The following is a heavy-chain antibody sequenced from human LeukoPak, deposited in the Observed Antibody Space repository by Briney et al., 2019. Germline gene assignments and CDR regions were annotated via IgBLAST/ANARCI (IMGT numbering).Heavy chain of an antibody. D-gene: IGHD2-21*02. V-gene: IGHV3-7*01. CDR2: IKQEGSEK. CDR3: ARGGCGGDCYSFSLYGMDV. CDR1: GFTFSSYW. J-gene: IGHJ6*02. Sequence: GGSLRLSCAASGFTFSSYWMSWVGQAPGKGLEWVANIKQEGSEKYYVASVKGRFTISRDNTKNALYLQMNSLRAEDTAVYYCARGGCGGDCYSFSLYGMDVWGQGTTVTVSS.